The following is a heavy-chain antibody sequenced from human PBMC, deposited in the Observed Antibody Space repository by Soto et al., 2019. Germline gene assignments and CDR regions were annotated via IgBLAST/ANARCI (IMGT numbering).Heavy chain of an antibody. CDR2: IYYSGST. CDR1: GGSISSYY. D-gene: IGHD3-9*01. J-gene: IGHJ4*02. CDR3: ARGTTNYDILTGYYKGGFDY. V-gene: IGHV4-59*01. Sequence: SETLSLTCTVSGGSISSYYWSWIRQPPGKGLEWIGYIYYSGSTNYNPSLKSRVTISVDTSKDQFSLKLSSVTAADTAVYYCARGTTNYDILTGYYKGGFDYWGQGTLVTVSS.